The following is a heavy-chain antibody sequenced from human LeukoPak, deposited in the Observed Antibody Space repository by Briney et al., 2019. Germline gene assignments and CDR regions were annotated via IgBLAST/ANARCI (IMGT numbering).Heavy chain of an antibody. Sequence: PSETLSLTCTVSGGSVSSGSYYWSWIRQPPGKGLEWIGYIYYSGSTNYNPSLKSRVTISVDTSKNQFSLKLSSVTAADTAVYYCARGPRRSYCGGDCQPYWGQGTLVTVSS. D-gene: IGHD2-21*02. CDR1: GGSVSSGSYY. J-gene: IGHJ4*02. V-gene: IGHV4-61*01. CDR2: IYYSGST. CDR3: ARGPRRSYCGGDCQPY.